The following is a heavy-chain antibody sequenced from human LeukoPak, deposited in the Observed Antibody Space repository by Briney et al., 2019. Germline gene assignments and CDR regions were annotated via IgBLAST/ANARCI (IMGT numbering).Heavy chain of an antibody. CDR3: ARLRGYSYGYGDY. Sequence: GGSLRLSCADSGFTFSSFAMSWVRQAPGKGLEWVAGINNRGAGRVYADSVMGRFTISRDNAKNSLYLQMVSLRAEDTAVYYCARLRGYSYGYGDYWGQGTLVTVSS. CDR2: INNRGAGR. CDR1: GFTFSSFA. J-gene: IGHJ4*02. V-gene: IGHV3-23*01. D-gene: IGHD5-18*01.